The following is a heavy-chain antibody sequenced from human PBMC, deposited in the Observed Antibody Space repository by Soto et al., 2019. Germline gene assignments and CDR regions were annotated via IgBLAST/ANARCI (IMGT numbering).Heavy chain of an antibody. D-gene: IGHD6-19*01. Sequence: GGSLRLSCTASGFSFSSYAMYWFRQPPGKGLEWVAVISHDGINKHYADSVKGRVTVSRDNSNHSLDLQLNSLRGEDTAMYYCARFVIAVAGKGECFHHWGQGTLVNVS. J-gene: IGHJ1*01. CDR1: GFSFSSYA. CDR2: ISHDGINK. CDR3: ARFVIAVAGKGECFHH. V-gene: IGHV3-30-3*01.